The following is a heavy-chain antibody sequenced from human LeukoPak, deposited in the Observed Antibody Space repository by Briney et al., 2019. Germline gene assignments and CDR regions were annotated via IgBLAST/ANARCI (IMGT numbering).Heavy chain of an antibody. CDR1: GSTFSSYA. CDR3: AKAPKWEPKREF. J-gene: IGHJ4*02. V-gene: IGHV3-23*01. D-gene: IGHD1-26*01. CDR2: ISGSGGST. Sequence: PGASLRLSCAASGSTFSSYAMSWVRQAPGKGLEWVSAISGSGGSTYYADSVKGRFTISRDNSKNTLYLQMNSLGAEDTAVYYCAKAPKWEPKREFWGQGTLVTVSS.